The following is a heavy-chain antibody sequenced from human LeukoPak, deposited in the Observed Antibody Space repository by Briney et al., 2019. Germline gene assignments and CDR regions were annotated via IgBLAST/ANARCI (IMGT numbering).Heavy chain of an antibody. CDR1: GFTFGSYA. J-gene: IGHJ4*02. V-gene: IGHV3-23*01. Sequence: GGSLRLSCAASGFTFGSYAMSRVRQAPGKGLEWVSIISGSGGSTYYADSVKGRFTISRDNSKNTLYLQMNSLRAEDTAVYYCAKDRGDWELHFDYWGQGTLVTVSS. CDR2: ISGSGGST. CDR3: AKDRGDWELHFDY. D-gene: IGHD1-26*01.